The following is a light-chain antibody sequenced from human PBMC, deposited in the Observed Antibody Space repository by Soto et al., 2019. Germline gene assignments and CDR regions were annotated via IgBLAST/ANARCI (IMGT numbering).Light chain of an antibody. CDR1: QSISSW. CDR3: KQYNSYWT. CDR2: KAS. V-gene: IGKV1-5*03. Sequence: DIQMTQSPSTLSASVGDRVTITCRASQSISSWLAWYQQKPGKAHKLLIYKASSLESGVPSRFSGSGSGTEFTLTISSLQPDDLATYYCKQYNSYWTFGQGTKVEIK. J-gene: IGKJ1*01.